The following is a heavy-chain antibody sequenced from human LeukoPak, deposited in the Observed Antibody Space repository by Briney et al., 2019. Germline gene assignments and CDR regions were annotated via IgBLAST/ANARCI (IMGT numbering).Heavy chain of an antibody. CDR1: GFTFSSYA. CDR3: AKERTPYCGGDCWAFDY. J-gene: IGHJ4*02. D-gene: IGHD2-21*02. CDR2: ISGSGGST. Sequence: PGGSLRLSCAASGFTFSSYAMSWVRQAPGKGLEWVSAISGSGGSTYYADSVKGRFTISRDNSKNTLYLQMNSLRAEDTAVYYCAKERTPYCGGDCWAFDYWGQGTLVTVSS. V-gene: IGHV3-23*01.